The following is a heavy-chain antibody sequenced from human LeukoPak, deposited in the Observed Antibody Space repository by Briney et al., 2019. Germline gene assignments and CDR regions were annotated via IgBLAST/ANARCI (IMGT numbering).Heavy chain of an antibody. CDR3: ARGGGLDV. J-gene: IGHJ6*02. D-gene: IGHD3-16*01. CDR2: IREERGQE. Sequence: GGSLRLSCAASGFTFSSYAMSWVRQAPGKGLEWVANIREERGQEYYVDSVKGRFTISKNSAKNSLYLQMNTLRVEDTAMYFCARGGGLDVWGQGATVTVSS. V-gene: IGHV3-7*03. CDR1: GFTFSSYA.